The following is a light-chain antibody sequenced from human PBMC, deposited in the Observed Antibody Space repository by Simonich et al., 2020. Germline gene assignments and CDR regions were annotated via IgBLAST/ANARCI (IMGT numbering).Light chain of an antibody. Sequence: DIVMTQSPDFLAVSLGERATIKCKYSQSVLYSSNNKNYLAWYQQKPGQPPKLLIYWASTRESGVPDRFSGSGSGTDFTLTISSLQAEDVAVYYCQQYYSTPITFGQGTRLEIK. CDR1: QSVLYSSNNKNY. CDR2: WAS. J-gene: IGKJ5*01. CDR3: QQYYSTPIT. V-gene: IGKV4-1*01.